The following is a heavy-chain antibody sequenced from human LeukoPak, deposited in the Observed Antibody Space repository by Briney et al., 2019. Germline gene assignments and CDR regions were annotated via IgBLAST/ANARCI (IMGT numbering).Heavy chain of an antibody. CDR2: ISSSSSYI. D-gene: IGHD1-26*01. Sequence: GGSLRLSCAASGFTFSSYSMNWVRQAPGKGLEWVSSISSSSSYIYYADSVKGRFTISRDNAKNSLYLQMNSLRAEDTAVAYCARDLGGSYGGGGAFDIWGQGTMVTVSS. CDR3: ARDLGGSYGGGGAFDI. CDR1: GFTFSSYS. J-gene: IGHJ3*02. V-gene: IGHV3-21*01.